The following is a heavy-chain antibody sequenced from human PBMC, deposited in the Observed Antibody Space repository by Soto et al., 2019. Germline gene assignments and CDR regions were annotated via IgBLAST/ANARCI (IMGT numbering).Heavy chain of an antibody. Sequence: EVQLMETGGGLVQPGGSLRLSCAASGFTVGRNFMTWVRQAPGKGLEWISFIYTDGSTYYTDSVKGRFTISRDDSKNSVYLQMNSLRAEDTAVYYCASDPSVTTDYGLDVWGQGTTVTVSS. CDR3: ASDPSVTTDYGLDV. CDR1: GFTVGRNF. CDR2: IYTDGST. D-gene: IGHD4-17*01. J-gene: IGHJ6*02. V-gene: IGHV3-53*02.